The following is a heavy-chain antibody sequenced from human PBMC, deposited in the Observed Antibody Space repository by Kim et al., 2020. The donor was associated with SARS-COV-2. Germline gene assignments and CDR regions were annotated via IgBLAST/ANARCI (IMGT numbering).Heavy chain of an antibody. J-gene: IGHJ6*02. V-gene: IGHV3-30*18. Sequence: GGSLRLSCAASGFTFSSYGMHWVRQAPGKGLEWVAVISYDGSNKYYADSVKGRFTISRDNSKNTLYLQMSSLRAEDTAVYYCAKAPGRLNYYGMDVWGQG. CDR3: AKAPGRLNYYGMDV. D-gene: IGHD1-26*01. CDR2: ISYDGSNK. CDR1: GFTFSSYG.